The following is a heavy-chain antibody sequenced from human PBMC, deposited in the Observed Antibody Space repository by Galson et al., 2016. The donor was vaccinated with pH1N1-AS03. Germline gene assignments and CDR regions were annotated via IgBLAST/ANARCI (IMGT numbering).Heavy chain of an antibody. CDR3: AACGYIPDTHGLDA. Sequence: SLRLSCATSGFTFDYYFMSWIRQAPGKGLEWVSDISSSGATIHYADSVRGRFTISRENDKNSLHLQMTSLTAEDTAVYYCAACGYIPDTHGLDAWGKGTTVTVSS. CDR2: ISSSGATI. J-gene: IGHJ6*04. D-gene: IGHD5-12*01. CDR1: GFTFDYYF. V-gene: IGHV3-11*04.